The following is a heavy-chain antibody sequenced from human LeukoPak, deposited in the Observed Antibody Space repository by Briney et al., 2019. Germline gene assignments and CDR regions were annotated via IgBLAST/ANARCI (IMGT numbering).Heavy chain of an antibody. D-gene: IGHD6-6*01. J-gene: IGHJ4*02. V-gene: IGHV1-2*02. CDR1: GYTFTGYY. CDR3: ARNRAIAARPFDY. Sequence: ASVKVSCKASGYTFTGYYMHWVRQAPGQGLEWMGWINPNSGGTNYAQKFQGRVTMTRDMSTSTVYMELSSLRSEDTAVYYCARNRAIAARPFDYWGQGTLVTVSS. CDR2: INPNSGGT.